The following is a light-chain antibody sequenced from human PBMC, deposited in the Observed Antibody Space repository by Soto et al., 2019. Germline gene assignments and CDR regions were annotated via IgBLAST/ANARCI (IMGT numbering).Light chain of an antibody. V-gene: IGLV2-14*01. J-gene: IGLJ1*01. CDR3: SSYTSSSLYV. Sequence: QSVLTQPASVSGSPGQSITISCTGTSSDVGGYNYVSWYQQHPGKAPKLMIYDVSNRPSGVSNRFSGSKSGNTASLTISGLQAEDEADYSCSSYTSSSLYVSPTGTK. CDR1: SSDVGGYNY. CDR2: DVS.